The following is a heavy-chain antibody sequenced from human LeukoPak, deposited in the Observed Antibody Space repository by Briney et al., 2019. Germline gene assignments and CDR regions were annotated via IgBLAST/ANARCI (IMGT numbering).Heavy chain of an antibody. J-gene: IGHJ1*01. V-gene: IGHV1-18*01. Sequence: ASVKVSCKASGYTFTSYGISWVRQAPGQGLEWMGWISAYNGNTNYAQKLQGRVTMTTDTSTSTAYMELRSLRSDDTAVYYCARGDYYDSSGYYSTFQHWGQGTLVTVSS. CDR3: ARGDYYDSSGYYSTFQH. D-gene: IGHD3-22*01. CDR2: ISAYNGNT. CDR1: GYTFTSYG.